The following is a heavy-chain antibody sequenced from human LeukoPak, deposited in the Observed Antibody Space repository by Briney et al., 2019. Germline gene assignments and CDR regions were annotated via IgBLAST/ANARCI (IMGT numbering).Heavy chain of an antibody. CDR1: GFTFSSYA. J-gene: IGHJ6*03. CDR2: ISYDGSNK. CDR3: ARDKLRGSAGNYYYMDV. Sequence: GGSLRLSCAASGFTFSSYAMHWVRQAPGKGLEWVAVISYDGSNKYYADSVKARFTISRDNSKNTLYLQMNSLSADDTAVYYCARDKLRGSAGNYYYMDVWGKGTTVTVSS. V-gene: IGHV3-30*04. D-gene: IGHD1-26*01.